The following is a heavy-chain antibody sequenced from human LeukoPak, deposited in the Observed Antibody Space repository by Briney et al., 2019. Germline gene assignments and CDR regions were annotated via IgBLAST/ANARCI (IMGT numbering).Heavy chain of an antibody. Sequence: PGRSLRLSCAASGFTFSNFAMHWVRQAPGKGLEWVALISYDGGSKYNEDSVKGRFTISRDDSKNTLYLQMNSLRAEDTAVYYCARPYLEWSLKFYMDVWGKGTTVTVSS. CDR2: ISYDGGSK. J-gene: IGHJ6*03. CDR3: ARPYLEWSLKFYMDV. V-gene: IGHV3-30*04. D-gene: IGHD3-3*02. CDR1: GFTFSNFA.